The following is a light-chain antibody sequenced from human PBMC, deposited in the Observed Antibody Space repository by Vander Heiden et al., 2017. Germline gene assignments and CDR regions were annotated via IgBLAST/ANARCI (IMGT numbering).Light chain of an antibody. J-gene: IGKJ5*01. CDR3: QQYYNNPIT. V-gene: IGKV4-1*01. Sequence: DILMTPSPDSLAVSLGERATINCKSSQSVLFPSNNNNYLAWYQQKPGLPPKLLIYWASTRESGVPDRFSGSGSGADFTLSISSLQAEDVAVYYCQQYYNNPITFGQGTRLEIK. CDR1: QSVLFPSNNNNY. CDR2: WAS.